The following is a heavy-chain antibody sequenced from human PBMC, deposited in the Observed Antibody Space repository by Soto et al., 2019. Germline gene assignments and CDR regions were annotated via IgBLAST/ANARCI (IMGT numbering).Heavy chain of an antibody. V-gene: IGHV3-33*01. CDR2: IWYDGSNK. Sequence: VQLVESGGGVVQPGRSLRLSCAASGFTFSSYGMHWVRQAPGKGLEWVAVIWYDGSNKYYADSVKGRFTISRDNSKNTLYLQMNSLRAEDTAVYYCARGSLGDYYMDVWGKGTTVTVSS. D-gene: IGHD6-19*01. CDR3: ARGSLGDYYMDV. CDR1: GFTFSSYG. J-gene: IGHJ6*03.